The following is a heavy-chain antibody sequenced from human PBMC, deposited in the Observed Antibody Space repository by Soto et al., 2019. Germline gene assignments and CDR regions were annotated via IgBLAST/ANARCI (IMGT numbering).Heavy chain of an antibody. D-gene: IGHD1-1*01. CDR1: GYIFTNYG. V-gene: IGHV1-18*01. Sequence: ASVKVSCKASGYIFTNYGISWVRQAPGQGLEWMGWISAYKGNTNYAQKFQGRVTLTTDTSTSTASMELRSLRSDDTAAYYCARDLNRVFDEDFRGTPAYWGQGTLVTVSS. J-gene: IGHJ4*02. CDR2: ISAYKGNT. CDR3: ARDLNRVFDEDFRGTPAY.